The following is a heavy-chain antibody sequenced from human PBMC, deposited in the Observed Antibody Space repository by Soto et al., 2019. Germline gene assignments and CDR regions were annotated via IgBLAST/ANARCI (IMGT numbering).Heavy chain of an antibody. D-gene: IGHD1-20*01. CDR1: GFTFSSSS. J-gene: IGHJ5*02. V-gene: IGHV3-23*01. Sequence: GGSLRLSCAASGFTFSSSSMSWVRQAPGKGLEWVSSIRASDGSTYYTDSVKGRFTISRDNSKDTLYLQLSSLRAEDTAVYYCAKLVSSWGQGTLVTVSS. CDR2: IRASDGST. CDR3: AKLVSS.